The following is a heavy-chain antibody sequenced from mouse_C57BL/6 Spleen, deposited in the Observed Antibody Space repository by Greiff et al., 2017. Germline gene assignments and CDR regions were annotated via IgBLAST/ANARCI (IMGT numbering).Heavy chain of an antibody. CDR1: GFTFSSYG. CDR3: ARRGDGDYFDY. J-gene: IGHJ2*01. CDR2: ISSGGSYT. Sequence: DVMLVESGGDLVKPGGSLKLSCAASGFTFSSYGMSWVRQTPDKRLEWVATISSGGSYTYYPDSVKGRFTISRDNAKNTLYLQMSSLKSEDTAMYYCARRGDGDYFDYWGQGTTLTVSS. D-gene: IGHD3-3*01. V-gene: IGHV5-6*02.